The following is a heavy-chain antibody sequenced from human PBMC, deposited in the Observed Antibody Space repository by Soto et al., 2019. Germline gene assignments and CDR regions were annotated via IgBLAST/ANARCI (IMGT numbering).Heavy chain of an antibody. J-gene: IGHJ4*02. CDR2: ITGTTGRT. CDR3: AKPGCTTATGLCVVYFDY. CDR1: GFTFSNYA. V-gene: IGHV3-23*01. D-gene: IGHD1-1*01. Sequence: PGGSLRLSCAASGFTFSNYAMSWVRQAPGKGLEWASLITGTTGRTSYADSVRGRFTISRDNSENTLYLQMNSLRVEDTAIYYCAKPGCTTATGLCVVYFDYWGQGILVTVSS.